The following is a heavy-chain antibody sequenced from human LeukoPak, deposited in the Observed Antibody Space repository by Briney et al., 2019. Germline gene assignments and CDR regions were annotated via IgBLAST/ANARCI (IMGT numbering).Heavy chain of an antibody. J-gene: IGHJ6*03. V-gene: IGHV6-1*01. CDR3: ARGNYYDSSGYYYGYYYMDV. D-gene: IGHD3-22*01. Sequence: SQTLSLTCAISGDSVSSNSAAWNWIRQSPSRGLEWLGRIYYRSKWYNDYAVSVKSRITINPDTSKNQFSLQLNSVTPEDTAVYYCARGNYYDSSGYYYGYYYMDVWGKGTTVTVSS. CDR2: IYYRSKWYN. CDR1: GDSVSSNSAA.